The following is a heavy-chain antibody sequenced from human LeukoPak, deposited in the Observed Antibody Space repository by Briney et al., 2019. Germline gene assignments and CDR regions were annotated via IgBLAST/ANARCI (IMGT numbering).Heavy chain of an antibody. J-gene: IGHJ4*02. V-gene: IGHV3-15*01. D-gene: IGHD5-12*01. CDR3: TTLRARSDY. CDR2: LRSKTDGGTA. Sequence: GGSLKLSCAASGFTFSGSAMHWVRQASGIGLEWVGRLRSKTDGGTADYAAPVEGRFTISRDDSKNTLYLQMTSLKTEDTAVYYCTTLRARSDYWGQGTLVTVSS. CDR1: GFTFSGSA.